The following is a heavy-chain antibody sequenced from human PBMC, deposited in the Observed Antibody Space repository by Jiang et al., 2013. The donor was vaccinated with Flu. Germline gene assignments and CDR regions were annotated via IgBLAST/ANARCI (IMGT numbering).Heavy chain of an antibody. CDR3: TRGAAAAGSNDY. CDR2: IRSKAYGGTT. V-gene: IGHV3-49*04. CDR1: GFTFGDYA. Sequence: VQLVESGGGLVQPGRSLRLSCTASGFTFGDYAMSWVRQAPEKGLEWVGFIRSKAYGGTTEYAASVKGRFTISRDDSKSIAYLQMNSLKTEDTAVYYCTRGAAAAGSNDYWGPGNPGHRLL. J-gene: IGHJ4*02. D-gene: IGHD6-13*01.